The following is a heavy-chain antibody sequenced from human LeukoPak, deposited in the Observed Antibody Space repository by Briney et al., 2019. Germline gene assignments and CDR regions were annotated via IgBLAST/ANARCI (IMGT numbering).Heavy chain of an antibody. Sequence: VGSLRLSCAASGFTFSGYAMRWVRQASGKGLEWVGRIRSKANTYAKADAASGKVKFTMDRDDTKHTAYLQINSPKTEDTAVYYCTRHTNVDTPMADDGDYSGQGTLVTVSS. V-gene: IGHV3-73*01. CDR2: IRSKANTYAK. CDR1: GFTFSGYA. J-gene: IGHJ4*02. D-gene: IGHD5-18*01. CDR3: TRHTNVDTPMADDGDY.